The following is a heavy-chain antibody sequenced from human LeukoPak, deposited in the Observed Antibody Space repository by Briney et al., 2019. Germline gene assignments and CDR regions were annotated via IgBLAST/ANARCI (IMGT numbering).Heavy chain of an antibody. CDR1: GYTFTSYG. D-gene: IGHD1-26*01. Sequence: ASVKVSCKASGYTFTSYGISWVRQAPGQGLEWMGRIIPIFGTANYAQKFQGRVTITADKSTSTAYMELSSLRSEDTAVYYCARAVPVRYSGSPTDYWGQGTLVTVSS. CDR2: IIPIFGTA. J-gene: IGHJ4*02. V-gene: IGHV1-69*06. CDR3: ARAVPVRYSGSPTDY.